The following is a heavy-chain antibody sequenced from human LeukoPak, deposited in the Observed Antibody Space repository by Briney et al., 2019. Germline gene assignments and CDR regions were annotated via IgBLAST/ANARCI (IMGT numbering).Heavy chain of an antibody. D-gene: IGHD5-18*01. V-gene: IGHV3-21*01. J-gene: IGHJ4*02. CDR3: ARVAGGPVGTAMVALDY. Sequence: GGSLRLSCAASGFTFSSYSMNWVRQAPGKGLEWVSSISSSSSYIYCADSVKGRFTISRDNAKNSLYLQMNSLRAEDTAVYYCARVAGGPVGTAMVALDYWGQGTLVTVSS. CDR1: GFTFSSYS. CDR2: ISSSSSYI.